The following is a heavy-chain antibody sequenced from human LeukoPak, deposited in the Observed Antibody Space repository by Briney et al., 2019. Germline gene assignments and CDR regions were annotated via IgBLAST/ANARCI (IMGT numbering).Heavy chain of an antibody. V-gene: IGHV3-21*01. J-gene: IGHJ4*02. Sequence: GGSLRLSCAASGFTFSLYSMNWVRQAPGKGLEWVSYISAKSNYIYYADSVKGRFTISRDNAKNSLLLQMNSLRAEDTAVYYRARDKRNYYGSDYWSLGTLVTVSS. CDR2: ISAKSNYI. D-gene: IGHD3-10*01. CDR3: ARDKRNYYGSDY. CDR1: GFTFSLYS.